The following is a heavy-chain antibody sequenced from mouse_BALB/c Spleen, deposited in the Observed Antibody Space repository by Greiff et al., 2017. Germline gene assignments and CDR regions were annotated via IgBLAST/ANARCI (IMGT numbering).Heavy chain of an antibody. CDR1: GYSITSDYA. J-gene: IGHJ2*01. V-gene: IGHV3-2*02. CDR2: ISYSGST. CDR3: AYYGSSQFLFDY. Sequence: EVHLVESGPGLVKPSQSLSLTCTVTGYSITSDYAWNWIRQFPGNKLEWMGYISYSGSTSYNPSLKSRISITRDTSKNQFFLQLNSVTTEDTATYYCAYYGSSQFLFDYWGQGTTLTVSS. D-gene: IGHD1-1*01.